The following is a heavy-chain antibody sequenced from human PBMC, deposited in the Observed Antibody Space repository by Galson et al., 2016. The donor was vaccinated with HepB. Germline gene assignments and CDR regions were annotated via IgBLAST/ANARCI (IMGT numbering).Heavy chain of an antibody. CDR2: ISTFNGYT. D-gene: IGHD3-3*01. CDR3: ASDGLRFLEWLRDGMDV. J-gene: IGHJ6*02. CDR1: GYSFSSYG. V-gene: IGHV1-18*01. Sequence: SVKVSCKASGYSFSSYGISWVRQAPGQGLVWLGWISTFNGYTKYAQKLQGRVTMTTDTSTSTAYMELRSLRSDDTAVYYCASDGLRFLEWLRDGMDVWGQGTTVTVSS.